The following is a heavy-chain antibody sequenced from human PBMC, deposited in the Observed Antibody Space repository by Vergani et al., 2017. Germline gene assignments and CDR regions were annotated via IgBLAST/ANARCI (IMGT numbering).Heavy chain of an antibody. CDR2: INSKTGNP. Sequence: QVRLVESGSELKKPGASVKVSCKASGYFFTDYDMHWVRQAPGQGLEWMGWINSKTGNPSFGQGFRGRFVFSFDTSVTTAYMQISGLKPEDTAIYYCTGDRGNAYGSTLLDPWGQGTLVVVSS. D-gene: IGHD3-10*01. V-gene: IGHV7-4-1*02. CDR3: TGDRGNAYGSTLLDP. CDR1: GYFFTDYD. J-gene: IGHJ5*02.